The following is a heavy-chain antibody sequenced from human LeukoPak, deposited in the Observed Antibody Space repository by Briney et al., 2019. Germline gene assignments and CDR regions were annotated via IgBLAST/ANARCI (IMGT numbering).Heavy chain of an antibody. Sequence: SETLSLTCTVSGGSISSYYWSWIRQPPGKGLEWIGYIYYSGSTNYNPSLKSRVTISLDTSRNQFSLKLTSVTAADTAVYYCARDASYYNSTLDSWGQGILVTVSS. CDR1: GGSISSYY. V-gene: IGHV4-59*12. D-gene: IGHD1-1*01. CDR3: ARDASYYNSTLDS. CDR2: IYYSGST. J-gene: IGHJ4*02.